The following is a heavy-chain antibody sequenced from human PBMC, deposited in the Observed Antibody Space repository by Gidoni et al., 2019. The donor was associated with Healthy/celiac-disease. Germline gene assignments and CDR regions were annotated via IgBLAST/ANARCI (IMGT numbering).Heavy chain of an antibody. V-gene: IGHV3-15*01. J-gene: IGHJ4*02. D-gene: IGHD1-7*01. Sequence: EVQLVESGGGLVKPGGSLRLSCAASGFTFSNAWMSWVRQAPGKGLEWVGRIKSKTDGGTTDYAAPVKGRFTISRDDSKNTLYLQMNSLKTEDTAVYYCTTDFWNYLEITIDYWGQGTLVTVSS. CDR3: TTDFWNYLEITIDY. CDR2: IKSKTDGGTT. CDR1: GFTFSNAW.